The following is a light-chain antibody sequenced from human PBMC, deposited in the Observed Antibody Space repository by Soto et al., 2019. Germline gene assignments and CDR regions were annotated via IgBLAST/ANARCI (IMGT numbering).Light chain of an antibody. J-gene: IGKJ4*01. CDR1: QSISSW. Sequence: DIQMTQSPSTLSASVGDRVSITCRASQSISSWLAWYQQRPGQAPNLMIYKASTLQSGVPSRFSGSGSGTEFTLTISSLQNDDCATYYCQQYNSYGLTFGGGTKVDIK. CDR2: KAS. V-gene: IGKV1-5*03. CDR3: QQYNSYGLT.